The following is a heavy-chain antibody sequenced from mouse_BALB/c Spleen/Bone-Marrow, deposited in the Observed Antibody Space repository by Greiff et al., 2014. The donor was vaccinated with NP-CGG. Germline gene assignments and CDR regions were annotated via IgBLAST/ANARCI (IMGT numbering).Heavy chain of an antibody. Sequence: EVKLVESGGGLVQPGGSLKLSCAASGFDFSRYWMSWVRQAPGKGLEWIGEINPESRTINYSPSLKDKFIISRDNAENTLYLRLNKVRSEDTALYYCARLDYYGYFNYWGQGTTLTVSS. D-gene: IGHD1-1*01. CDR1: GFDFSRYW. V-gene: IGHV4-1*02. CDR3: ARLDYYGYFNY. J-gene: IGHJ2*01. CDR2: INPESRTI.